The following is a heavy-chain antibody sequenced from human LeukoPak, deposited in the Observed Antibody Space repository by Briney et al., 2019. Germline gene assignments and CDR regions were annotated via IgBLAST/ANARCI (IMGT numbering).Heavy chain of an antibody. D-gene: IGHD2-8*02. CDR2: ITNIDSSK. CDR3: ARRTGSQAFDY. CDR1: GFTFSDYY. J-gene: IGHJ4*02. Sequence: GGSLRLSCAASGFTFSDYYMTWIRQAPGKGLEWISYITNIDSSKKYADSVKGRFTISRDNAKKSLFLQLNSLRADDTAVYYCARRTGSQAFDYWGQGTLVTVSS. V-gene: IGHV3-11*04.